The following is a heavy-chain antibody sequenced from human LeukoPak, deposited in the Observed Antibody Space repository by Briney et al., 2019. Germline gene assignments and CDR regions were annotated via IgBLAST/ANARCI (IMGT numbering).Heavy chain of an antibody. CDR3: AKGRGGRYCRPFDY. Sequence: GGSLRLSCAASGFTFDDYAMHWVRQAPGKGLEWVSGISWNSGSIGYADSVKGRFTISRDNAKNSLYLQMNSLRAEDTALYYCAKGRGGRYCRPFDYWGQGTLVTVSS. CDR1: GFTFDDYA. J-gene: IGHJ4*02. V-gene: IGHV3-9*01. CDR2: ISWNSGSI. D-gene: IGHD3-10*01.